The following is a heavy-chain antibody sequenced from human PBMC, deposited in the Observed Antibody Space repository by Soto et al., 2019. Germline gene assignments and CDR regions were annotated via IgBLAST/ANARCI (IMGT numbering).Heavy chain of an antibody. V-gene: IGHV3-23*01. CDR1: GFTFSSFW. CDR2: ISGSGGST. Sequence: GGSLRLSCAASGFTFSSFWMHWVRQAPGKGLEWVSAISGSGGSTYYADSMKGRFTISRDNSKNTLYLQMNSLRAEDTAVYYCAKDGRYYDILTGYYSSGYYFDYWGQGTLVTVSS. D-gene: IGHD3-9*01. CDR3: AKDGRYYDILTGYYSSGYYFDY. J-gene: IGHJ4*02.